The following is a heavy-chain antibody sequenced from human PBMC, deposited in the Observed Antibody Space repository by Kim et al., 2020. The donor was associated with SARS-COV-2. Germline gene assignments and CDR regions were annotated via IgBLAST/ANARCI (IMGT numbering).Heavy chain of an antibody. J-gene: IGHJ4*02. CDR3: AKVLLTSNGYYFEY. CDR2: IYPGDSDT. D-gene: IGHD5-18*01. V-gene: IGHV5-51*01. Sequence: GESLKISCKGSGYSFASYWIGWARQIPGEGLEWMGIIYPGDSDTRYSRSFQGQVTMSVDKSNSIAYLQWSGLKASDSAMYYCAKVLLTSNGYYFEYWGQGTLVTVSS. CDR1: GYSFASYW.